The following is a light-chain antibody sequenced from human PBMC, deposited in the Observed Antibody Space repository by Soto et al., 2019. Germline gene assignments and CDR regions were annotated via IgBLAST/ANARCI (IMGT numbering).Light chain of an antibody. V-gene: IGKV3-15*01. Sequence: EIVMTQSPATLSVSPGGGATLSCRASRSISGTLAWYQQKPGQAPRLLIHGASTRAPGFPARFSGSGSGTDFTLTISSLESEDFAVYYCQQYNNWPWTFGQGTKVGI. CDR3: QQYNNWPWT. J-gene: IGKJ1*01. CDR2: GAS. CDR1: RSISGT.